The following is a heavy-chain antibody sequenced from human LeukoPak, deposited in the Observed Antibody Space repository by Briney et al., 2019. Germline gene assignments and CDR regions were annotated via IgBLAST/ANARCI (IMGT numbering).Heavy chain of an antibody. J-gene: IGHJ3*02. CDR2: IRSKANSYAT. CDR1: GFTFSGSA. V-gene: IGHV3-73*01. Sequence: GGSLRLSCAASGFTFSGSAMHWVRQASGKGLEWVGRIRSKANSYATAYAASVNGRFTISRDDSENTAYLQMNSLKTEDTAVYYCTTGVEDGYTDDAFDIWGQGTMVTVSS. CDR3: TTGVEDGYTDDAFDI. D-gene: IGHD5-24*01.